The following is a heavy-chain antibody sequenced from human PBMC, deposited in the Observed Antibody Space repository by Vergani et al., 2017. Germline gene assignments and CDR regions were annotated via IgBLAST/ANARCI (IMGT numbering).Heavy chain of an antibody. Sequence: QVQLQESGPGLVKPPGTLSLTCAVSGDSISSNNCWTWVRQPPGKGLEWIGEICHTEDTKYSPSLKSRVTVSVDASRNLFSLRLNSVTAADTAVYYCATIGYRRWGYYFDYWGQVILVTVSS. J-gene: IGHJ4*02. CDR3: ATIGYRRWGYYFDY. CDR1: GDSISSNNC. V-gene: IGHV4-4*03. D-gene: IGHD2-2*02. CDR2: ICHTEDT.